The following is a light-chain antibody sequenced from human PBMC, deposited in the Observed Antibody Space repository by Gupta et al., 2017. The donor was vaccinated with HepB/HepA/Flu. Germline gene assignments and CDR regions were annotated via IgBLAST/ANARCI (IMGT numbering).Light chain of an antibody. J-gene: IGLJ3*02. CDR3: QVWDTSSDRCV. CDR2: YDR. V-gene: IGLV3-21*04. CDR1: NIGSYS. Sequence: DVLTQPPSVSVAPGKTATMTCEGNNIGSYSVHWYQQKPGQAPVVVIYYDRDRPSEIPERFSGSKSGNTATLTISSVEVGDEADYYCQVWDTSSDRCVFGGGTELT.